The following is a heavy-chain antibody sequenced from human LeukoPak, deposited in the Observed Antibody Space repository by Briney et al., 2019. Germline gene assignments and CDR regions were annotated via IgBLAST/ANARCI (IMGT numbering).Heavy chain of an antibody. Sequence: PSQTLSLTRTVSGGSISSGGYYWSWIRQPPGKGLEWIGYIYHSGSTYYNPSLKSRVTISVDRSKNQFSLKLSSVTAADTAVYYCAREVRFLEWLFPPHYYYYMDVWGKGTTVTVSS. CDR1: GGSISSGGYY. J-gene: IGHJ6*03. CDR2: IYHSGST. D-gene: IGHD3-3*01. CDR3: AREVRFLEWLFPPHYYYYMDV. V-gene: IGHV4-30-2*01.